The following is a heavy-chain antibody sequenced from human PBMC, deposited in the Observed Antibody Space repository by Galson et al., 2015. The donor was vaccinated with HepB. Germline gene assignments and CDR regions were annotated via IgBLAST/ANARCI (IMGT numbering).Heavy chain of an antibody. V-gene: IGHV3-66*01. CDR3: AREPLSYGSGSLFDY. CDR2: IYSDNST. D-gene: IGHD3-10*01. Sequence: SLRLSCAASGFTVSGNYMSWVRQAPGKGLEWVSVIYSDNSTYYADSVKGRFTISRDNSKNTVYLHMNSLRAEDTAVYYCAREPLSYGSGSLFDYWGQGTLVTVSS. J-gene: IGHJ4*02. CDR1: GFTVSGNY.